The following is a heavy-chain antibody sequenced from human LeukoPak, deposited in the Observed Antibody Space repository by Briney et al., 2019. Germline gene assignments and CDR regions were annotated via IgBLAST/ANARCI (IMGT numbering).Heavy chain of an antibody. CDR3: ARGYYGDPSQVYYFDY. J-gene: IGHJ4*02. V-gene: IGHV3-21*01. CDR2: ISSSGSYI. Sequence: PGGSLRLSCAASGFTFQYDTMHWVRQPPGKGLEWVSSISSSGSYIYYADSVKGRFTISRDNAKNSLYLQMNSLRAEDTAVYYCARGYYGDPSQVYYFDYWGQGTLVTVSS. CDR1: GFTFQYDT. D-gene: IGHD4-17*01.